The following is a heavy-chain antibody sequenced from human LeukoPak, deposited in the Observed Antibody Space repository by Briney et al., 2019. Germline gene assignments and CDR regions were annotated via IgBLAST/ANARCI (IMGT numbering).Heavy chain of an antibody. CDR3: ARGGGLDCGGDCYSFMDV. CDR2: IIPILGTA. Sequence: SVKVSCKASGYTFTGYYIHWVRQAPGQGLEWMGGIIPILGTANYAQKFQGRVTITTDESTSTAYMELSSLRSEDTAVYYCARGGGLDCGGDCYSFMDVWGKGTTVTVSS. V-gene: IGHV1-69*16. CDR1: GYTFTGYY. D-gene: IGHD2-21*01. J-gene: IGHJ6*03.